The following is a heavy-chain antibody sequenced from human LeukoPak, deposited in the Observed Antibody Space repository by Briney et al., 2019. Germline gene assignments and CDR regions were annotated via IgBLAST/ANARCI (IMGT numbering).Heavy chain of an antibody. J-gene: IGHJ5*02. CDR3: TRVGWGNVAAYPNWLDP. V-gene: IGHV4-39*07. Sequence: SETLSLTCTVSGGSISSNSHYWGWIRQPPGTGLEWIANIFHNGNTAYDPSLKRRVTISIDTSQNQLSLRLSSVTAADTAVYYCTRVGWGNVAAYPNWLDPWGQGTVVTVSS. CDR1: GGSISSNSHY. D-gene: IGHD3-16*01. CDR2: IFHNGNT.